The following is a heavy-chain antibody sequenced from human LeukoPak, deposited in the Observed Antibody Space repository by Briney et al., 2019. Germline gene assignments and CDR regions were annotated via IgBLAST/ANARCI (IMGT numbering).Heavy chain of an antibody. V-gene: IGHV3-30*02. J-gene: IGHJ4*02. D-gene: IGHD3-22*01. Sequence: GGSLRLSCAASGFTFSSYSMHWVRQAPGKGLEWVALIWYDGTNKYYADSVKGRFTISRDNSKNTLYLQMDSLRAEDTAVYYCARDPEGYDSSGYYSYWGQGTLVTVSS. CDR3: ARDPEGYDSSGYYSY. CDR1: GFTFSSYS. CDR2: IWYDGTNK.